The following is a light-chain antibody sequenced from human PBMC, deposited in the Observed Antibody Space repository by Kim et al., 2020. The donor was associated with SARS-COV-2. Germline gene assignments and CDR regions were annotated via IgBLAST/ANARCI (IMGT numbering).Light chain of an antibody. CDR3: QQLNSYPLT. Sequence: IQLNQSPSSLSASVGDRVTITCRASQGISSYLAWYQQKPGLAPKVLIYSASTLQSGVPSRFSGSGSGTDFTLTISSLQPEDFATYYCQQLNSYPLTFGGGTKVDIK. V-gene: IGKV1-9*01. CDR2: SAS. J-gene: IGKJ4*01. CDR1: QGISSY.